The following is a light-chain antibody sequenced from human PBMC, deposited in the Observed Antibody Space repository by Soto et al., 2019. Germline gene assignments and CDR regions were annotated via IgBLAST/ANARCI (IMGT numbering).Light chain of an antibody. V-gene: IGLV2-14*01. CDR1: SSDVGNNNY. CDR2: NVN. CDR3: SSFTSSTTYV. J-gene: IGLJ1*01. Sequence: QSVLTQSASVSGSPGQSITISCTGTSSDVGNNNYVSWYQQHPGEVPKLIIFNVNNRPSGVSNRFSGSKSGNTASLTISGLQAEDDADYYCSSFTSSTTYVFGTGTKVTVL.